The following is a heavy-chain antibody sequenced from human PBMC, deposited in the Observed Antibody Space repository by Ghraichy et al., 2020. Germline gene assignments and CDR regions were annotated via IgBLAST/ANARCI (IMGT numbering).Heavy chain of an antibody. J-gene: IGHJ6*02. CDR2: ISYDGSNK. Sequence: GGSLRLSCAASGFTFSSYAMHWVRQAPGKGLEWVAVISYDGSNKYYADSVKGRFTISRDNSKNTLYLQMNSLRAEDTAVYYCARGLVEGRLRYGMDVWGQGTTVTVSS. CDR3: ARGLVEGRLRYGMDV. CDR1: GFTFSSYA. D-gene: IGHD2-15*01. V-gene: IGHV3-30-3*01.